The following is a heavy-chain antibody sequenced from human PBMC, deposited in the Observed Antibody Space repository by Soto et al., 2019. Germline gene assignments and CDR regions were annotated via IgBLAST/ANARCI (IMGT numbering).Heavy chain of an antibody. D-gene: IGHD3-16*01. CDR2: INHSGST. V-gene: IGHV4-34*01. CDR1: GGSFSGYY. CDR3: ARGLRGRSYFDY. Sequence: QVQLQQWGAGLLKPSETLSLTCAVYGGSFSGYYWSWIRQPPGKGLEWIGEINHSGSTNYNPSLKSRXXIXVXXSKNQFSLKLSSVTAADTAVYYCARGLRGRSYFDYWGQGTLVTVSS. J-gene: IGHJ4*02.